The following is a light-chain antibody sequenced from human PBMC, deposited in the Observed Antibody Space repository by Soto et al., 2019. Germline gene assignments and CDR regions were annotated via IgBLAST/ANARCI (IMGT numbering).Light chain of an antibody. CDR1: QSVSSSY. Sequence: EIVLTQSPGTLSLSPGEGATLSCRASQSVSSSYLAWYQQKPGQAPRLLIYGASSRATGIPDRFSGSGSGTDFTLTISRLDPEDFAVYYCHQYSSSPYTFGQGTKLEIK. J-gene: IGKJ2*01. CDR3: HQYSSSPYT. V-gene: IGKV3-20*01. CDR2: GAS.